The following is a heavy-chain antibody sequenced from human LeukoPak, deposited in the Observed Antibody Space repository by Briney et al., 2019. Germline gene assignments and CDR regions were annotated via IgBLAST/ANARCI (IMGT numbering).Heavy chain of an antibody. CDR1: GYTFTSYY. D-gene: IGHD2/OR15-2a*01. Sequence: ASVKVSCKASGYTFTSYYMHWVRQAPGQGLEWMGIINPSGGSTSYAQKFQGRVTMARDMSTSTVYMELSSLRSEDTAVYYCARASESNSPQDYWGQGTLVTVSS. CDR3: ARASESNSPQDY. CDR2: INPSGGST. J-gene: IGHJ4*02. V-gene: IGHV1-46*01.